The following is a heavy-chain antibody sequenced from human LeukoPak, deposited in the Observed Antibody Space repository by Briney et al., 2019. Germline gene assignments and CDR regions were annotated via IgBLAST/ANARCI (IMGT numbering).Heavy chain of an antibody. D-gene: IGHD4-11*01. CDR2: INTGGSST. V-gene: IGHV3-74*01. J-gene: IGHJ4*02. Sequence: GGSLRLPCAASGFTFSSYWMHWVRQVPGKGLVWVSRINTGGSSTTYADSVKGRFTISRDNAKNTLYLQMNSLRAEDTAVYYCARSNQADDYWGQGTLVTVSS. CDR3: ARSNQADDY. CDR1: GFTFSSYW.